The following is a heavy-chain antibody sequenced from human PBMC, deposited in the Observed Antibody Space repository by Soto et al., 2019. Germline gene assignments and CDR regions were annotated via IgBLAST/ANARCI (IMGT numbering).Heavy chain of an antibody. CDR1: GFTFSRYA. CDR2: ISGSGGGT. J-gene: IGHJ4*02. V-gene: IGHV3-23*01. CDR3: AKGPTYYYDSSGYFDY. D-gene: IGHD3-22*01. Sequence: GGSLRLSCAASGFTFSRYAMSWVRQAPGKGLEWVSAISGSGGGTYYADSVKGRFTISRDNSKNTLYLQMNSLRAEDTAVYYCAKGPTYYYDSSGYFDYWGQGTLVTAPQ.